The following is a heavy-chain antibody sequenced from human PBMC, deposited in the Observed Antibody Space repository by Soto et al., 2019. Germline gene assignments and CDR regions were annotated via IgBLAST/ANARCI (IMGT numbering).Heavy chain of an antibody. Sequence: SETLSLTCTVSGGSISSYYWSWIRQPPGKGLEWIGYIYYSGSTNYNPSLKSRVTISVDTSKNQFSLQLSSVTAADTAVYYCARVSAARQGVLAYCGQGTPVTGSA. D-gene: IGHD6-6*01. V-gene: IGHV4-59*01. CDR3: ARVSAARQGVLAY. CDR1: GGSISSYY. CDR2: IYYSGST. J-gene: IGHJ4*02.